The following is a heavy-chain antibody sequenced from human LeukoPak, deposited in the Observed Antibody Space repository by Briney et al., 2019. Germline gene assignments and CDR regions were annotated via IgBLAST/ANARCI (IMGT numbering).Heavy chain of an antibody. Sequence: GESLKISCKGSGYSFTSYWIGWVRQMPGKGLEWMGIIYPGDSDTRYSPSFQGQVTISADKSISTAYLQWSSLKASDTAMYYCARHGPYYDSSGYYYVDYWGQGTLVTVSS. V-gene: IGHV5-51*01. CDR1: GYSFTSYW. D-gene: IGHD3-22*01. CDR2: IYPGDSDT. J-gene: IGHJ4*02. CDR3: ARHGPYYDSSGYYYVDY.